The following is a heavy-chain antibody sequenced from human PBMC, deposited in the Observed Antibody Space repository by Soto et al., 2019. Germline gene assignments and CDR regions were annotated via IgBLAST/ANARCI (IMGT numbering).Heavy chain of an antibody. D-gene: IGHD3-22*01. J-gene: IGHJ4*02. CDR2: IYPGDSDT. Sequence: PGASMKISCKGSGYSFTSYWLGWVRQIPGKGLEWMGIIYPGDSDTRYSPSFQGQVTISADKSISTAYLQWSSLKASDTAMYYCARLSFYDSSGYYGYWGQGTLVTVSS. CDR3: ARLSFYDSSGYYGY. V-gene: IGHV5-51*01. CDR1: GYSFTSYW.